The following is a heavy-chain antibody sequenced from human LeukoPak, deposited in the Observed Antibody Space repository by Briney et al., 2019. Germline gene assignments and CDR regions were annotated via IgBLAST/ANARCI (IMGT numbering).Heavy chain of an antibody. J-gene: IGHJ4*02. V-gene: IGHV1-24*01. Sequence: ASVKVSCEVSGYTLTELSMHWVRQAPGKGLEWMGGFDPEDGETIYAQKFQGRVTMTEDTSTDTAYMELSSLRSEDTAVYYCASRSVVDGDYVPFDYWGQGTLVTVSS. CDR3: ASRSVVDGDYVPFDY. D-gene: IGHD4-17*01. CDR1: GYTLTELS. CDR2: FDPEDGET.